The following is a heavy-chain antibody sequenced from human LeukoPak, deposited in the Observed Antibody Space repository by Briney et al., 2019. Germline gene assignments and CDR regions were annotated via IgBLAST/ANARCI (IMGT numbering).Heavy chain of an antibody. Sequence: ASVTVSCKASGYTFTSYDINWVRQAPGQGLEWMGWMNPNSGSTHYAQTFQGRATMTRNTSISTAYMELSSLRSEDTAVYYCARRGVRPKSIAAAVNGKEVQNCFDPWGQGTLVTVSS. J-gene: IGHJ5*02. D-gene: IGHD6-13*01. V-gene: IGHV1-8*01. CDR2: MNPNSGST. CDR1: GYTFTSYD. CDR3: ARRGVRPKSIAAAVNGKEVQNCFDP.